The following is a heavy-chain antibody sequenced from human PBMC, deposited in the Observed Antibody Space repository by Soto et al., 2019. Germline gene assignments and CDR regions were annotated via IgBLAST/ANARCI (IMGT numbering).Heavy chain of an antibody. CDR1: GFTFSSYA. J-gene: IGHJ4*02. CDR3: ARSILPSYLSDY. Sequence: GGSLRLSCAASGFTFSSYAMHWVRQAPGKGLEWVAVISYDGSNKYYAYSVKGRFTISRDNSKNTLYLQMNSLRAEDTAVYYCARSILPSYLSDYWGQGTLVTVSS. CDR2: ISYDGSNK. V-gene: IGHV3-30*04. D-gene: IGHD2-15*01.